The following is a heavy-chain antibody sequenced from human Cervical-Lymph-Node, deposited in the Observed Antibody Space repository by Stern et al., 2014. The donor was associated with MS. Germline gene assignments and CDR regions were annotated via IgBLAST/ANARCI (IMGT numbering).Heavy chain of an antibody. CDR2: IHTNPGTP. J-gene: IGHJ4*02. CDR3: ARDYASLDWRGQYYFDY. CDR1: GYTFTDYA. V-gene: IGHV7-4-1*02. Sequence: QVQLVQSGSEFKKPGASVKVSCMTSGYTFTDYALNWVRQAPGQGLEWMGWIHTNPGTPTYAQGFTGRFVFSLDTSGNTAYLQISSLKAEDTALYFCARDYASLDWRGQYYFDYWGQGTLVTVSS. D-gene: IGHD2-21*01.